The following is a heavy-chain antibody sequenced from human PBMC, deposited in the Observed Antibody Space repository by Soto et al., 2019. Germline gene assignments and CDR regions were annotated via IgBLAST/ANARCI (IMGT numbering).Heavy chain of an antibody. CDR2: IYYSGST. CDR3: ARVGYDSSGYYRPDYCYGIDV. V-gene: IGHV4-30-4*01. CDR1: CGSISSGHYY. Sequence: QVQLHESGPGLVKPSQTLSLTCTVSCGSISSGHYYWSWIRQHPGQGLVRIGSIYYSGSTYYNPSLNSQVNISVDRSKHQFTLKLSYVTAADTAVYYCARVGYDSSGYYRPDYCYGIDVWGQGTTVTVSS. J-gene: IGHJ6*02. D-gene: IGHD3-22*01.